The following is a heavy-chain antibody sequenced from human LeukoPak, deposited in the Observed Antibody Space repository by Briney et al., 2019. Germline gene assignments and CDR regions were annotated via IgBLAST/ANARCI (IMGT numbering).Heavy chain of an antibody. CDR1: GGSISSYY. D-gene: IGHD6-19*01. CDR2: IYYSGST. Sequence: KPSETLSLTCTVSGGSISSYYWSWIRQPPGKGLEWIGYIYYSGSTNYNPSLRSRVTISVDTSKNQFSLKLSSVTAADTAVYYCARNLGSGWYYDYWGQGILVTVSS. J-gene: IGHJ4*02. CDR3: ARNLGSGWYYDY. V-gene: IGHV4-59*08.